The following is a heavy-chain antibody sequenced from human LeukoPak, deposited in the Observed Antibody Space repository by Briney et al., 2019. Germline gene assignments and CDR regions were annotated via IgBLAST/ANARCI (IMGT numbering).Heavy chain of an antibody. J-gene: IGHJ3*02. Sequence: ASVKVSCKASGYTFTSYYMHWVRQAPGQGLEWMGIINPSGGSTSYAQKFQGRVTMTRDTSTSTAYMELSSLRSEDTAVYYCARDRGMVHAFDIWGQGTMVTVSS. CDR1: GYTFTSYY. D-gene: IGHD3-10*01. CDR3: ARDRGMVHAFDI. V-gene: IGHV1-46*01. CDR2: INPSGGST.